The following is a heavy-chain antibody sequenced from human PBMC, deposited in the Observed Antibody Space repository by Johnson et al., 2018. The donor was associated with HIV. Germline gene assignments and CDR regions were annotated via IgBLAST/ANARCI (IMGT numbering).Heavy chain of an antibody. CDR3: VRDAGPEGFHPWGAFDI. CDR2: LGTTGDT. Sequence: VQLVESGGGVVQPERSLRLSCAASGFTLSSYDMHWVRQVTGKGLEWVSSLGTTGDTYYPGSVKGRFTISRENAKNSLYLQLNSMRAGDTAVYYCVRDAGPEGFHPWGAFDIWGQGTMVTVSS. J-gene: IGHJ3*02. D-gene: IGHD7-27*01. V-gene: IGHV3-13*01. CDR1: GFTLSSYD.